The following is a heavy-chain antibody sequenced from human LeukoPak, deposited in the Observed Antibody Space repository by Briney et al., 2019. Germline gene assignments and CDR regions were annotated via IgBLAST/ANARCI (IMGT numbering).Heavy chain of an antibody. CDR1: GFRFDDHG. J-gene: IGHJ4*02. V-gene: IGHV3-20*04. CDR2: INWNGGST. D-gene: IGHD6-19*01. Sequence: GGSLRLSCAASGFRFDDHGMSWVRQAPGKGLEWVSGINWNGGSTGYGDSGKGRFTISRDNAKNSLYLQMNSLRAEDTALYYCAGGDRNGWYFDYWGQGILVTVSS. CDR3: AGGDRNGWYFDY.